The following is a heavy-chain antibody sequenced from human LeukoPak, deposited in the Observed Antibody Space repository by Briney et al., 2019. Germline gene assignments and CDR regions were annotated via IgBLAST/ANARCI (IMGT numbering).Heavy chain of an antibody. CDR1: GFTFSSYG. V-gene: IGHV3-30*18. CDR3: AKDRFNVGVPDY. J-gene: IGHJ4*02. D-gene: IGHD1-26*01. CDR2: ISYDGSNK. Sequence: PGGSLRLSCAASGFTFSSYGMHWVRQAPGKGLEWVAVISYDGSNKYYADSVKGRFTISRDNSKNTLYLQMNSLRAEDTAVYYYAKDRFNVGVPDYWGQGTLVTVSS.